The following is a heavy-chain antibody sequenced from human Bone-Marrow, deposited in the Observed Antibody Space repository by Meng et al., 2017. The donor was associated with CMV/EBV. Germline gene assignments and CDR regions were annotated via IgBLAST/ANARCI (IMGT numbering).Heavy chain of an antibody. CDR3: ARALKYCSSTSCRQPLGY. CDR1: GYTFTSYG. V-gene: IGHV1-18*01. Sequence: ASVKVSCKASGYTFTSYGISWVRQAPGQGLEWMGWINAYNGNTNYAQKLQGRVTMTTDTSTSTAYMELRSLRSDDTAVYYCARALKYCSSTSCRQPLGYWGQGTLVTVSS. J-gene: IGHJ4*02. D-gene: IGHD2-2*01. CDR2: INAYNGNT.